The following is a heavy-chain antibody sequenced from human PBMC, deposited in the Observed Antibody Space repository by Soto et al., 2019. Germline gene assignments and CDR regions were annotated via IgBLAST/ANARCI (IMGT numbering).Heavy chain of an antibody. D-gene: IGHD3-16*01. CDR2: ISGSGGDT. J-gene: IGHJ4*02. V-gene: IGHV3-23*01. Sequence: GGSLRLSCEASGFTFSNYAMSWVRQAPGKGLEWVSGISGSGGDTYYADSVKGRLTIARDNAKNTLFLQMNSLRAEDAASYYCANERLDEVRTFFEFWGQGILVTVSS. CDR1: GFTFSNYA. CDR3: ANERLDEVRTFFEF.